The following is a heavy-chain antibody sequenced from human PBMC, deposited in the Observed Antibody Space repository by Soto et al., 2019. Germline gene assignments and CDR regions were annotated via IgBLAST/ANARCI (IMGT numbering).Heavy chain of an antibody. Sequence: QVQLVQSGAEVTKPGASVKLSCKASGYTFTSYYIHWVRQAPGQGLEWVAMINPGGGRTKNAQMFQGSVTLTRETSTGTVDMELSSLTSADTAVYYCARGPSCGGDCYLFDYWGQGSLVTVSS. J-gene: IGHJ4*02. D-gene: IGHD2-21*02. CDR2: INPGGGRT. V-gene: IGHV1-46*01. CDR1: GYTFTSYY. CDR3: ARGPSCGGDCYLFDY.